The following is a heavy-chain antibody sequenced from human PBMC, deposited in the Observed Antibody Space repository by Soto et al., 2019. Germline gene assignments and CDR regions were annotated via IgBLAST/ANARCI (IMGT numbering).Heavy chain of an antibody. J-gene: IGHJ6*02. CDR2: ISWNSGSI. V-gene: IGHV3-9*01. Sequence: GGSLRLSCAASGFTFDDYAMHWVRQAPGKGLEWVSGISWNSGSIGYADSVKGRFTISRDNAKNSLYLQMNSLRAEDTALYYCAKDIGGGCTNGVCYYYYGMDVWGQGTTVTVSS. CDR1: GFTFDDYA. CDR3: AKDIGGGCTNGVCYYYYGMDV. D-gene: IGHD2-8*01.